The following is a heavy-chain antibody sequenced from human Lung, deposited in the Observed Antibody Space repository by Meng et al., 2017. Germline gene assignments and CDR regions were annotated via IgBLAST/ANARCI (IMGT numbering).Heavy chain of an antibody. Sequence: QLVESGGGLVQPGGSLRLSCAASGFTYSTHWMHWVRQAPGKGLEWVSRITGDGSSTIYADSVQGRFTMSRDNAKNTLSLQMNSLRAEDTAVYYCARGGVTTDDWGQGTLVTVSS. J-gene: IGHJ4*02. CDR1: GFTYSTHW. V-gene: IGHV3-74*01. CDR2: ITGDGSST. D-gene: IGHD4-17*01. CDR3: ARGGVTTDD.